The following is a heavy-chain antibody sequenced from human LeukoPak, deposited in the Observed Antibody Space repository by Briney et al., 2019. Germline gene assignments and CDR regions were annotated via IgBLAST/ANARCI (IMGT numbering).Heavy chain of an antibody. J-gene: IGHJ4*02. CDR1: EYSFTSYW. CDR3: ATSGNTVTTIDY. CDR2: VFPDDSDT. V-gene: IGHV5-51*01. D-gene: IGHD4-11*01. Sequence: SLKISCKASEYSFTSYWNWWVRQMPPERVEWMGVVFPDDSDTNYNPSLQGQVTISADKSNNTAYLQWSSLNASDTAVYYCATSGNTVTTIDYWGQGTLVTVSS.